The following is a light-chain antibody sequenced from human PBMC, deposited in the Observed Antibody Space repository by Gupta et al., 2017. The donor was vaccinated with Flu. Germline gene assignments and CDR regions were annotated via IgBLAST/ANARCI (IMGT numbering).Light chain of an antibody. CDR2: DDK. V-gene: IGLV6-57*01. Sequence: NFMLTQPHSVSESPGRTVDISCTRSSGSIASYYVQWYRQRPGSSPTIVIYDDKHRPSGVPDRFSGSIDRSSNSASLTISRLKTEDEADYYCLSYDGSNHWVFGGGTKLTVL. CDR3: LSYDGSNHWV. J-gene: IGLJ3*02. CDR1: SGSIASYY.